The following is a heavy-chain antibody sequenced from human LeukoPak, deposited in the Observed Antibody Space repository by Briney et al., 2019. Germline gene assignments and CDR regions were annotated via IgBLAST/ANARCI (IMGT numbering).Heavy chain of an antibody. J-gene: IGHJ4*02. CDR2: IYTSGST. V-gene: IGHV4-4*07. CDR1: GGSISSYY. D-gene: IGHD3-22*01. Sequence: SETLSLTCTVSGGSISSYYWSWIRQPAGKGLEWIGRIYTSGSTNYNPSLKSRVTMSVDTSKNQFSLKLSSVTAADTAVYYCARGPNTPHYCDSSGYYFDYWGQGTLVTVSS. CDR3: ARGPNTPHYCDSSGYYFDY.